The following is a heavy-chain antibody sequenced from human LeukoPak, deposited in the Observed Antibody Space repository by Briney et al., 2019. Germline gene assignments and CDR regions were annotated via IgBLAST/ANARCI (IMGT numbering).Heavy chain of an antibody. V-gene: IGHV3-48*03. D-gene: IGHD2-15*01. J-gene: IGHJ3*02. Sequence: PGGSLRLSCAASGFTFSSYAMNWVRQAPGKGLEWVSYISSSGSTIYYADSVKGRFTISRDNAKNSLYLQMNSLSAEDTAVYYCARPVVWDAFDIWGQGTMVIVSS. CDR1: GFTFSSYA. CDR2: ISSSGSTI. CDR3: ARPVVWDAFDI.